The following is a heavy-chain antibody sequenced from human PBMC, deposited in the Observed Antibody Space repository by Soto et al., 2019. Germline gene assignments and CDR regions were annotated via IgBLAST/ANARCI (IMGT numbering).Heavy chain of an antibody. D-gene: IGHD6-6*01. CDR2: ISGSGGST. V-gene: IGHV3-23*01. CDR1: GFTFSSYA. CDR3: AKAIAARPHYYYYMDV. J-gene: IGHJ6*03. Sequence: GGSLRLSCAASGFTFSSYAMSWVRQAPGKGLEWVSAISGSGGSTYYADSVKGRFTISRDNSKNTLYLQTNSLRAEDTAVYYCAKAIAARPHYYYYMDVWGKGTTVTVSS.